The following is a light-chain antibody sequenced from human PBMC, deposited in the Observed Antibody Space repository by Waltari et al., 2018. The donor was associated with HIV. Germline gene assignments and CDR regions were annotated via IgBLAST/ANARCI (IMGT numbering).Light chain of an antibody. V-gene: IGLV2-8*01. J-gene: IGLJ2*01. CDR1: SSDVRRYDY. CDR2: EVN. Sequence: QSALTQPPSASGSPGQSVTIPCTGTSSDVRRYDYVSWYQQHPGTAPTLLIYEVNKRPSGVPDRFSGSKSGNTASLTVSGLQAEDEAEYYCTSYAGINPVAFGGGTNLTVL. CDR3: TSYAGINPVA.